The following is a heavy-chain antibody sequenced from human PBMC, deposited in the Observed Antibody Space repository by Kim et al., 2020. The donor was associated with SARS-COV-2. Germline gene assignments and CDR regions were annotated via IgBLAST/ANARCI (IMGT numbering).Heavy chain of an antibody. Sequence: GGSLRLSCAASGFTFSSYWMHWVRQAPGKGLVWVSRINSDGSSTSYSDSVKGRFTISRDNAKNTLYLQMNSLRAEDTAVYYCARDIGAFGGVIDTYYFDYWGQGTLVTVSS. V-gene: IGHV3-74*01. J-gene: IGHJ4*02. CDR1: GFTFSSYW. D-gene: IGHD3-16*02. CDR2: INSDGSST. CDR3: ARDIGAFGGVIDTYYFDY.